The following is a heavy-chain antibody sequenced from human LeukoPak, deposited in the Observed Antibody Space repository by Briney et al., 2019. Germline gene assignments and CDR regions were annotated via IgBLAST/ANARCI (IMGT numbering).Heavy chain of an antibody. J-gene: IGHJ6*02. CDR3: ARDSGTTVTKIHYYYGMDV. Sequence: GGSLRLSCAASGFTFSSCEMNWVRQAPGKGLEWVSYISSSGSTIYYADSVKGRFTISRDNAKNSLYLQMNSLRAEDTAVYYCARDSGTTVTKIHYYYGMDVWGQGTTVTVSS. V-gene: IGHV3-48*03. D-gene: IGHD4-17*01. CDR1: GFTFSSCE. CDR2: ISSSGSTI.